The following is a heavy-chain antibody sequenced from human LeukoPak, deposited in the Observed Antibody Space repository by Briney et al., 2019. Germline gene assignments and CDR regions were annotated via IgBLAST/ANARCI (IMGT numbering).Heavy chain of an antibody. Sequence: SETLSLTCTVSGGSLSSSYYYWGWIRQPPGKGLEWIGSIYYSGSTNYNPSLKSRVTMSLDTSENQFSLKLSSVTAADTAVYHCARDSGSNFDYWGQGTLVTVSS. CDR3: ARDSGSNFDY. CDR2: IYYSGST. J-gene: IGHJ4*02. V-gene: IGHV4-39*07. D-gene: IGHD2-15*01. CDR1: GGSLSSSYYY.